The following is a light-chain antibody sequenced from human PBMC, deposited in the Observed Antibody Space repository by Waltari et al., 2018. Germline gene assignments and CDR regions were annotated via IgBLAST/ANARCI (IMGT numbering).Light chain of an antibody. Sequence: DIVMTQSPDSLAVSLGERATLNCKSSQSVLYSVNNTNYLAWYQQKPGQPPKLLIYWASARESGVPDRFSGSGSGTDFTLTITSLQAEDVAVYYCHQYSTTPWTFGQGTKVEI. V-gene: IGKV4-1*01. CDR1: QSVLYSVNNTNY. J-gene: IGKJ1*01. CDR2: WAS. CDR3: HQYSTTPWT.